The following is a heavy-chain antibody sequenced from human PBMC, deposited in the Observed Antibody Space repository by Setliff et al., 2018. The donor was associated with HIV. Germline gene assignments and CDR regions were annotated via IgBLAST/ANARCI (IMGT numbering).Heavy chain of an antibody. CDR2: IYTSGST. V-gene: IGHV4-61*09. CDR1: GGSISSGSYY. Sequence: TLSLTCTVSGGSISSGSYYWSWIRQPAGKGLEWIGHIYTSGSTNYNPSLKSRVTISVDTSKNQFSLKLSSVTAADTAVYYCARLRGSAYAKARFFDYWGQGTLVTVSS. D-gene: IGHD2-8*01. CDR3: ARLRGSAYAKARFFDY. J-gene: IGHJ4*02.